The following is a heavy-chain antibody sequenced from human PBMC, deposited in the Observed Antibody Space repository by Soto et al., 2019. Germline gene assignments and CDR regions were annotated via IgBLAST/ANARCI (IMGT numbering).Heavy chain of an antibody. D-gene: IGHD4-4*01. CDR1: GFTVSSNW. V-gene: IGHV3-74*01. CDR3: ARGYNNFGAVLLF. Sequence: EVPLVESGGGLVQPGGSLTLSCAASGFTVSSNWMHWVRQAPGKGLVWVSRISSDGSTTNYADSVKGRFTISRDNAKSTLYLQMNSLRAEVTAVYYCARGYNNFGAVLLFWGQGALVTVSS. CDR2: ISSDGSTT. J-gene: IGHJ4*02.